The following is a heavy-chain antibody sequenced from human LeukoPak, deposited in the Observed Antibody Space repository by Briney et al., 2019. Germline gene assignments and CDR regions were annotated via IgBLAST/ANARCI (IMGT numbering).Heavy chain of an antibody. D-gene: IGHD3-10*01. J-gene: IGHJ5*02. CDR2: IRSKANSYAT. V-gene: IGHV3-73*01. CDR1: GFTFSGSA. Sequence: GGSLRLSCAASGFTFSGSAMHWVRQASGKGLEWVGRIRSKANSYATAYAASVKGRFTISRDDSKNTAYLQMNSLKTEDTAVYYCTRLEPYGSGSYLWFGPWGQGTLVTVSS. CDR3: TRLEPYGSGSYLWFGP.